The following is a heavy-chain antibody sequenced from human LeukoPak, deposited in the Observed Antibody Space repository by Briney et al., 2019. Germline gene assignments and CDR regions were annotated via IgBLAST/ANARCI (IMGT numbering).Heavy chain of an antibody. CDR1: GFTFSSSA. D-gene: IGHD3-10*01. J-gene: IGHJ4*02. CDR3: ATANPTPRGINFDY. CDR2: INGGDYST. Sequence: GGSLRLSCAASGFTFSSSAMSWVRQAPGKGLQWLSSINGGDYSTYYADSVKGRFTISRDSSKNILYLQMNSLRTDDTAIYYCATANPTPRGINFDYWGQGTLVTVSS. V-gene: IGHV3-23*01.